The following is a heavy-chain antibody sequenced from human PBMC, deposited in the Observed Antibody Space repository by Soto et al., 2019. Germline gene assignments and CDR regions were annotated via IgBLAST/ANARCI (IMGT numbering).Heavy chain of an antibody. D-gene: IGHD4-17*01. CDR2: VSGSSSYI. V-gene: IGHV3-21*06. J-gene: IGHJ3*01. Sequence: KPGGSLRLSCEVSGFNFRNFNMIWVRQAPGKGLEWVSSVSGSSSYIYYADSVKGRFTVSRDNANNLVFLQMNGLRPEDTAMYYCARDLRGHYGPWGQGTMVTVSS. CDR1: GFNFRNFN. CDR3: ARDLRGHYGP.